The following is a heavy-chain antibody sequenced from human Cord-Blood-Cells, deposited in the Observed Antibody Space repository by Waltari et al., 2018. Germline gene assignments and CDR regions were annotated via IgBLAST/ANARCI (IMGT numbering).Heavy chain of an antibody. CDR3: ARLYYYDSSGYYNRFDP. CDR1: GGTFSSYA. D-gene: IGHD3-22*01. V-gene: IGHV1-69*01. CDR2: IIPIFGTA. J-gene: IGHJ5*02. Sequence: QVQLVQSGAEVKKPGSSVKVSCKASGGTFSSYAISWVRQAPGQGLEWMGGIIPIFGTANYAQKFQGRVTITADESTSTAYMELSSLRSEDTAVYYCARLYYYDSSGYYNRFDPWGQGTLVTVSS.